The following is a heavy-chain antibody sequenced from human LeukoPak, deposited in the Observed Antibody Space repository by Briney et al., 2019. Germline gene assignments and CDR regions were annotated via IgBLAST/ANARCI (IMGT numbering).Heavy chain of an antibody. J-gene: IGHJ3*02. Sequence: GGSLRLSCAASGFTFSGYWMSWVRQAPGKGLEWVANIKQGGSEKYYVDSVKGRFTISRDNAKNSLYLQVNSLRAEDTAVYYCASVYSPFAFDIWGQGTMVTVSS. CDR3: ASVYSPFAFDI. D-gene: IGHD1-26*01. V-gene: IGHV3-7*01. CDR2: IKQGGSEK. CDR1: GFTFSGYW.